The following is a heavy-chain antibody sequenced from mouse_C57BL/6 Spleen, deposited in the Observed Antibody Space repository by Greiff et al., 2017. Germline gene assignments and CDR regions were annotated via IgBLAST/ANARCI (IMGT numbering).Heavy chain of an antibody. CDR1: GFTFSDYG. CDR3: AIMVTTGYFDV. V-gene: IGHV5-17*01. D-gene: IGHD2-2*01. CDR2: ISSGSSTI. J-gene: IGHJ1*03. Sequence: EVQGVESGGGLVKPGGSLKLSCAASGFTFSDYGMHWVRQAPEKGLEWVAYISSGSSTIYYADTVKGRFTISRDNAKNTLFLQRTSLRSEDTAMYYCAIMVTTGYFDVWGTGTTVTVSS.